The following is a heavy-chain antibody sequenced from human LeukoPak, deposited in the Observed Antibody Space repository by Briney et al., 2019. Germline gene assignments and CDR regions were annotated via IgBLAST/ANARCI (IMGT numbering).Heavy chain of an antibody. CDR1: GGSISSSSYY. Sequence: SETLSLTCTVSGGSISSSSYYWGWIRQPPGKGLEWIGSIYYSGSTYYNPSLKSRVTISVDTSKNQFSLKLSSVTAADTAVYYCATLYSSSSKVDYWGQGTLATVSS. CDR2: IYYSGST. CDR3: ATLYSSSSKVDY. J-gene: IGHJ4*02. D-gene: IGHD6-6*01. V-gene: IGHV4-39*01.